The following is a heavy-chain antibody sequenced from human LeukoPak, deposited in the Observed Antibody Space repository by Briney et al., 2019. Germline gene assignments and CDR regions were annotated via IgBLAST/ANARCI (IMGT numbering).Heavy chain of an antibody. D-gene: IGHD4-23*01. V-gene: IGHV3-11*01. CDR1: GFTFSDYY. CDR2: ISSSGSTI. J-gene: IGHJ4*02. Sequence: GGSLRLSCAASGFTFSDYYMSWIRQAPGKGLEWVSYISSSGSTIYYADSVKGRFTISRDNPKNTLYLQMNSLRAEDTAVYYCAKDRHDYGGDYWGQGTLVTVSS. CDR3: AKDRHDYGGDY.